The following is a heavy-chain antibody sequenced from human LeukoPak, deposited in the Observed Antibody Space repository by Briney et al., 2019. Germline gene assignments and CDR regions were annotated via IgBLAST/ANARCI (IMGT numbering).Heavy chain of an antibody. CDR3: ARDLSSTSNWEFDY. J-gene: IGHJ4*02. CDR2: MNGNSGVT. D-gene: IGHD7-27*01. V-gene: IGHV1-2*06. CDR1: GYTFTDYF. Sequence: ASVKVSCKASGYTFTDYFIHWVRQAPGQGPEWMGRMNGNSGVTMYAQTLQDRVTMTRDTSISTAYMELSRLTSDDTAMYYCARDLSSTSNWEFDYWGQGTLVTVSS.